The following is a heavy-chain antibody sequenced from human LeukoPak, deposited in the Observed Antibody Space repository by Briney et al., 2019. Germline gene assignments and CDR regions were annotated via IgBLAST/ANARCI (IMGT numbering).Heavy chain of an antibody. J-gene: IGHJ5*02. CDR1: GGSISSSSYY. Sequence: SGTLSLTCTVSGGSISSSSYYWGWIRQPPGKGLEWIGSIYYSGSTYYNPSLKSRVTTSVNTSKNQFSLKLSSVTAANTAVYYCARDHYYGSGSSWGQGTLVTVSS. CDR3: ARDHYYGSGSS. D-gene: IGHD3-10*01. CDR2: IYYSGST. V-gene: IGHV4-39*07.